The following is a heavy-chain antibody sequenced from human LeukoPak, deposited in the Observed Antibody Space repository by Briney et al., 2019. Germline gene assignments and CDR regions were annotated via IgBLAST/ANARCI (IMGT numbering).Heavy chain of an antibody. J-gene: IGHJ4*02. Sequence: GGSLRLSCAASGFTFSSYSMNWVRQAPGKGLEWVSSISSSSSYIYYADSVKGRFTISRDNAKNSLYLQMNSLRAEDTAVYYCARGEVVPAAIASPVDYWGLGTLVAVSS. CDR3: ARGEVVPAAIASPVDY. CDR2: ISSSSSYI. CDR1: GFTFSSYS. V-gene: IGHV3-21*01. D-gene: IGHD2-2*02.